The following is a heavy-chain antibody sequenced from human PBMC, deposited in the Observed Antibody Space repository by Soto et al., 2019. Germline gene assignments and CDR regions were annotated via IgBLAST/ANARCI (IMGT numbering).Heavy chain of an antibody. CDR3: ARGGREVPRIPYDT. J-gene: IGHJ5*02. V-gene: IGHV1-2*02. D-gene: IGHD3-16*01. CDR1: GYTFTDYY. Sequence: QVQLVQSGAEVKKPGASVYVSCMASGYTFTDYYVHWVRQAPGQGLEWMGWINPNVGGTNYARKFQGRVTMTRDTSISTVYMKLTRLSPDDTAIYYCARGGREVPRIPYDTWGQGTRVTVSS. CDR2: INPNVGGT.